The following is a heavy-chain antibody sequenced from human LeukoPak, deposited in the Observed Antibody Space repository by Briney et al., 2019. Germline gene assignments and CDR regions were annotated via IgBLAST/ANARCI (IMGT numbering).Heavy chain of an antibody. J-gene: IGHJ6*03. CDR2: ISSTGGHI. CDR3: ARGRGNYYDSSSFYYHYMDV. D-gene: IGHD3-22*01. CDR1: GFTFSSYS. V-gene: IGHV3-21*01. Sequence: GGSLRLSCAASGFTFSSYSMIWVRQAPGKGLEWVSFISSTGGHIYYADSVKGRFTISRDNAKSSLFLQMNSLRAEDTAVYYCARGRGNYYDSSSFYYHYMDVWGKGTTVTVSS.